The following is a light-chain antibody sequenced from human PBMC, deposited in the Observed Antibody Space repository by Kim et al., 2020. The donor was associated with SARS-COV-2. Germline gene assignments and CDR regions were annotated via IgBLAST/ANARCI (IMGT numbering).Light chain of an antibody. CDR2: ETA. J-gene: IGKJ4*01. Sequence: LSPGERATLSCRASQSVCNSLAWFQQKPGEAPRLLIFETANRATGIPARFSGSGYGTAFTLTISSLGPEDFAVYYCQQRYNWPLTFGGGSKVDIK. CDR1: QSVCNS. CDR3: QQRYNWPLT. V-gene: IGKV3-11*01.